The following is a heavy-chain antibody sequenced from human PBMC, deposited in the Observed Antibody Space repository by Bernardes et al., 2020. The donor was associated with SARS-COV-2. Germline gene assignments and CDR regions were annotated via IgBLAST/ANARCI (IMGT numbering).Heavy chain of an antibody. J-gene: IGHJ6*02. D-gene: IGHD6-13*01. CDR3: ASIAAAGTSTYYYYGMDV. Sequence: ASVKVSCKASGYTFTSYGISWVRQAPGQGLEWMGWISAYNGNTNYAQKLQGRVTMTTDTSTSTAYMELRSLRSDDTAVYYCASIAAAGTSTYYYYGMDVWGQGTTVTVSS. CDR1: GYTFTSYG. V-gene: IGHV1-18*01. CDR2: ISAYNGNT.